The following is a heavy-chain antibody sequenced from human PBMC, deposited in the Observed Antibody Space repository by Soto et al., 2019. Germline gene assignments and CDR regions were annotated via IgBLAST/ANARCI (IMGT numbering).Heavy chain of an antibody. Sequence: PGGSLRLSCAASGFTFSTYGMHWVRQAPGKGLEWVAVISHDGSNKYYADSVKGRFTISRDNSKNTLYLQMNSLGAEDTAVYYCVRGKYSGSYFFDYWGQGTLVTVSS. J-gene: IGHJ4*02. V-gene: IGHV3-30*03. CDR2: ISHDGSNK. CDR1: GFTFSTYG. D-gene: IGHD1-26*01. CDR3: VRGKYSGSYFFDY.